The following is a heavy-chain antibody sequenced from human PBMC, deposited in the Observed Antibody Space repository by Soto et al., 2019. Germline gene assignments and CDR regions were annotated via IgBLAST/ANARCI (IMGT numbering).Heavy chain of an antibody. CDR2: IIPIFGKA. CDR3: ARVLGAAAGTYQH. V-gene: IGHV1-69*06. J-gene: IGHJ1*01. D-gene: IGHD6-13*01. Sequence: SVKVSCKAYGGTVSSYAMSWVLQAPGQGLEWMGWIIPIFGKANYAQKLQGRVTITSDKSTSTAYMELSSLRSEETAVYYCARVLGAAAGTYQHWGQGTLVTVSS. CDR1: GGTVSSYA.